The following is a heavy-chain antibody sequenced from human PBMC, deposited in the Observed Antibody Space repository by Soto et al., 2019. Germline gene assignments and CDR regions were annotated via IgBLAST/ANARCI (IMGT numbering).Heavy chain of an antibody. CDR1: GYPFTTYW. V-gene: IGHV5-51*01. CDR3: SRVHGSQTAFAH. J-gene: IGHJ1*01. Sequence: PGESLKISCQVSGYPFTTYWIGWVRQMPGKGLEWMGKIYPPDSDTRYSPSFQGQVTMSVDKSISTAYLQWSSLKASDTAIYYCSRVHGSQTAFAHWGQGTLVPVSS. CDR2: IYPPDSDT. D-gene: IGHD3-10*01.